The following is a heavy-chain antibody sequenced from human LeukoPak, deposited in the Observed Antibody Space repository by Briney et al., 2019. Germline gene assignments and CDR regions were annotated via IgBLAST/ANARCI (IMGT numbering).Heavy chain of an antibody. D-gene: IGHD4-17*01. V-gene: IGHV4-59*01. CDR1: GGSISSYY. CDR3: ARGGSTVTRHFNYFGY. Sequence: SETLSLTCAVSGGSISSYYWSWIRRPPGKGLEWIGYIYYSGSTNYNPSLKSRVTISVDTSKNQFSLKLSSVTAADTAVYYCARGGSTVTRHFNYFGYWGQGTLVTVSS. J-gene: IGHJ4*02. CDR2: IYYSGST.